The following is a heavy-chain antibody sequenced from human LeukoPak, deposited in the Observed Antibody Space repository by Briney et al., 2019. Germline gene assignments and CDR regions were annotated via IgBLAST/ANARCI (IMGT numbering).Heavy chain of an antibody. CDR2: IKGDGSET. V-gene: IGHV3-74*01. CDR3: ARDLDWLLYDY. D-gene: IGHD3-9*01. CDR1: GFRLTPYF. Sequence: GGSLRLSCAASGFRLTPYFMHRVRQVPGKGLVWVARIKGDGSETGYADSVKGRFTISRDTAKNTVYLQMNSLSAEDTALYYCARDLDWLLYDYWGQGTLVTVSS. J-gene: IGHJ4*02.